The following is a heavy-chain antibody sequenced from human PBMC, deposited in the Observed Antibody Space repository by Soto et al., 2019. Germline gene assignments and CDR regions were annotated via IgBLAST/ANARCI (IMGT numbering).Heavy chain of an antibody. CDR1: GFTFSSYG. J-gene: IGHJ6*03. CDR2: IWYDGSNK. D-gene: IGHD3-9*01. V-gene: IGHV3-30*02. Sequence: GGSLRLSCAASGFTFSSYGMHWVRQAPGKGLEWVAVIWYDGSNKYYADSVEGRFTISRDNSKNTLYLQMNSLRGEDTAVYYCAKEFRYSIRGGSPYYYYYMDVWGKGTTVTVSS. CDR3: AKEFRYSIRGGSPYYYYYMDV.